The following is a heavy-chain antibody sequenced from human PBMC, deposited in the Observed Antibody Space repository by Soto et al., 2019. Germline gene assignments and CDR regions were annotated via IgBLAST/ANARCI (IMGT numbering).Heavy chain of an antibody. J-gene: IGHJ6*02. Sequence: SETLSLTCAVYGGSFSGYYWSWIRQPPGKGLEWIGEINHSGSTNYNPSLKSRVTISVDTSKNQFSLKLSSVTAADTAVYYCARPAPYSSSWYYYYYGMDVWGQGTTVTVSS. CDR3: ARPAPYSSSWYYYYYGMDV. CDR2: INHSGST. D-gene: IGHD6-13*01. CDR1: GGSFSGYY. V-gene: IGHV4-34*01.